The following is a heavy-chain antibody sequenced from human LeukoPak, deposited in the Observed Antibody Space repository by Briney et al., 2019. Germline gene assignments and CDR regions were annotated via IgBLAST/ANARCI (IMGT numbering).Heavy chain of an antibody. CDR1: GGSISSGSYY. CDR2: IYTSGST. D-gene: IGHD3-16*01. V-gene: IGHV4-61*02. J-gene: IGHJ4*02. CDR3: ARGGVDFDY. Sequence: SETLSLTCTVSGGSISSGSYYWSWIRQPSGKGLEWIRRIYTSGSTNYNPSLKSRVTISVDTSRSQFSLKLSSVTAADTAVYYCARGGVDFDYWGQGTLVTVSS.